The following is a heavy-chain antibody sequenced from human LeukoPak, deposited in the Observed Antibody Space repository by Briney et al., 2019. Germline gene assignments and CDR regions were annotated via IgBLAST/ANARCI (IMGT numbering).Heavy chain of an antibody. CDR3: ARCPSSGSYLTS. Sequence: GRSLRLSCAASGFTFSSYAMHWVRQAPGKGLEWVAVISYDGSNKYYADSVKGRFTISRDNSKNTLYLQMNSLRAEDTAVYYCARCPSSGSYLTSWGQGTLVTVSS. J-gene: IGHJ5*02. V-gene: IGHV3-30-3*01. D-gene: IGHD1-26*01. CDR1: GFTFSSYA. CDR2: ISYDGSNK.